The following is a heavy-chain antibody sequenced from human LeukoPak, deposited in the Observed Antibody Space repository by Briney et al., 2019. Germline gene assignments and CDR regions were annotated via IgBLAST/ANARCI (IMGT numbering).Heavy chain of an antibody. J-gene: IGHJ4*02. D-gene: IGHD5-18*01. Sequence: PGGSLRLSCAASGFTVSNNYMNWVRQAPGKGLEWVSLIYSGGSTYYADSVKGRFTISRDNSKNTLYLQMNSLRAEDTAVYYCAREGSYGPSYFSYWGQGTLVTVSS. CDR3: AREGSYGPSYFSY. CDR1: GFTVSNNY. CDR2: IYSGGST. V-gene: IGHV3-53*01.